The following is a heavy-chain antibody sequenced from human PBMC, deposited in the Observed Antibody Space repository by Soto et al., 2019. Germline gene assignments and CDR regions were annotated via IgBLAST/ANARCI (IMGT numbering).Heavy chain of an antibody. CDR1: GGTFSSYA. CDR3: ARSKAKYGDSKFDY. Sequence: SVKVSCKASGGTFSSYASSWVRQAPGQGLEWMGGIIPIFGTANYAQKFQGRVTITADESTSTAYMELSSLRSEDTAVYYCARSKAKYGDSKFDYWGQGTLVTVSS. D-gene: IGHD4-17*01. V-gene: IGHV1-69*13. J-gene: IGHJ4*02. CDR2: IIPIFGTA.